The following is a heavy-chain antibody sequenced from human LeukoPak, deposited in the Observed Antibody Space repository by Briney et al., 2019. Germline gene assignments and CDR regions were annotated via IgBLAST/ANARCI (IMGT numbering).Heavy chain of an antibody. CDR1: GYTFTSYD. J-gene: IGHJ4*02. CDR3: ARDIKETVGATHFDY. Sequence: ASVKVSCKASGYTFTSYDINWVRQATGQGLEWMGWMNPNSGNTGYAQKFQGRVTITADESTSTAYMELSSLRSEDTAVYYCARDIKETVGATHFDYWGQGTLVTVSS. CDR2: MNPNSGNT. D-gene: IGHD1-26*01. V-gene: IGHV1-8*01.